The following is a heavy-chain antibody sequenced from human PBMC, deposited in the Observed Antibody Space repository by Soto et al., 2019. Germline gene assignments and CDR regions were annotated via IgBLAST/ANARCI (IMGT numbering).Heavy chain of an antibody. CDR1: GFTFSNAW. Sequence: GGSLRLSCAASGFTFSNAWMNWVRQAPGKGLEWVGRIKSKTDGGTTDYAAPVKGRFTISRDDSKNTLYLQMNSLKTEDTAVYYCTTDFAFPITFGGVMKSKPVDYWGQGTLVTVSS. D-gene: IGHD3-16*01. V-gene: IGHV3-15*07. J-gene: IGHJ4*02. CDR2: IKSKTDGGTT. CDR3: TTDFAFPITFGGVMKSKPVDY.